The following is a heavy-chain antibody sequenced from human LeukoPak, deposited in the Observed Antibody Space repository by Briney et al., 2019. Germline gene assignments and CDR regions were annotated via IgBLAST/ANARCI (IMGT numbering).Heavy chain of an antibody. Sequence: GGSLRLSCAASGFTVSSNYMSWVRQAPGKGLEWVSVIYSGGSTYYADSVKGRFTISRDNSKNTLYLQMNSLRAEDTAVYYCARDHSSSWYTRRDYYYYGMDVWGQGTTVTVSS. CDR1: GFTVSSNY. V-gene: IGHV3-66*01. D-gene: IGHD6-13*01. J-gene: IGHJ6*02. CDR2: IYSGGST. CDR3: ARDHSSSWYTRRDYYYYGMDV.